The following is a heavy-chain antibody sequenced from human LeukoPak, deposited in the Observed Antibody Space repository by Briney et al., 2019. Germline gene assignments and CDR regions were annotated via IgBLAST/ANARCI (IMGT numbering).Heavy chain of an antibody. Sequence: GGSLNSPFAASGLTFNSYARSWVRRAQGKGLDGFPAFGGRGASTYYADSVKGRFTISRDDSKSTLYLQMNTLRVEDTAVYYCAMGAGHPRSDIYLWTPSDDWGQGSLVTVSS. CDR3: AMGAGHPRSDIYLWTPSDD. CDR2: FGGRGAST. D-gene: IGHD2/OR15-2a*01. V-gene: IGHV3-23*01. CDR1: GLTFNSYA. J-gene: IGHJ4*02.